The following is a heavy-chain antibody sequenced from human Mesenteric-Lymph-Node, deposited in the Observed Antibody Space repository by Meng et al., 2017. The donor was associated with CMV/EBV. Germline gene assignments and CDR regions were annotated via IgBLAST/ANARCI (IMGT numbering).Heavy chain of an antibody. CDR3: ARHYTGTPNI. Sequence: GGSLRLSCKASGYTFTSYWIGWVRQMPGKGLEWMAIIFPGDSDIRYSPSFQGQVTISADRFITTTYLQWSSLKALDTAIYYCARHYTGTPNIWGQGTMVTVSS. V-gene: IGHV5-51*01. CDR1: GYTFTSYW. J-gene: IGHJ3*02. D-gene: IGHD1-14*01. CDR2: IFPGDSDI.